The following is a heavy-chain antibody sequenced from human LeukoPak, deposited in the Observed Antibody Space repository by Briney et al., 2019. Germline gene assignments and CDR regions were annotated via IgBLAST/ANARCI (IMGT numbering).Heavy chain of an antibody. CDR1: GFTFDDYG. CDR2: IDWNGGST. J-gene: IGHJ4*02. V-gene: IGHV3-20*04. CDR3: ANGDSGYDYPLDY. D-gene: IGHD5-12*01. Sequence: GGSLRLSCVASGFTFDDYGMTWVRQAPGKGLEWVSGIDWNGGSTGYADSVKGRFTISRDNAKNSLYLQMNSLRAEDTAVYYCANGDSGYDYPLDYWGQGTLVTVSS.